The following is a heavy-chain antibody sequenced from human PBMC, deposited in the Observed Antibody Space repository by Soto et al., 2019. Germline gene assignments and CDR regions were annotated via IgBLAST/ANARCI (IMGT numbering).Heavy chain of an antibody. Sequence: PSETLSLTCAVYGGSFSRYYWSWIRQPPGKGLEWIGYIYHSGSTYYNPSLKSRVTISVDRSKNQFSLRLSSVTAADTAVYYCAREVGLRAFDIWGQGTMVTVSS. CDR2: IYHSGST. J-gene: IGHJ3*02. D-gene: IGHD1-26*01. CDR3: AREVGLRAFDI. CDR1: GGSFSRYY. V-gene: IGHV4-34*01.